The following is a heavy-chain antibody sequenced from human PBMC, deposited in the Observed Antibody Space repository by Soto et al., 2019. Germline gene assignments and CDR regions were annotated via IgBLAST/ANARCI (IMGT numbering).Heavy chain of an antibody. CDR1: GVTFSNYG. CDR3: ARDFTVGAIYSGVYYYALDV. Sequence: PGGSLRLSCAASGVTFSNYGTHWMRQAPGKGLGGVGVIGYDGSQTWYADSVKGRFTTSRDNFQNTLYLQMDSLRAEDAAMYYCARDFTVGAIYSGVYYYALDVWGRGTTVTVSS. CDR2: IGYDGSQT. D-gene: IGHD1-26*01. J-gene: IGHJ6*01. V-gene: IGHV3-33*08.